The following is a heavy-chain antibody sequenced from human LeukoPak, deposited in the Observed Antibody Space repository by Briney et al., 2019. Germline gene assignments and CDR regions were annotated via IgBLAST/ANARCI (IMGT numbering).Heavy chain of an antibody. D-gene: IGHD3-10*01. CDR3: ARDPVLWFGELLKGHFDY. CDR1: GFTFSSYA. V-gene: IGHV3-30-3*01. Sequence: PGGSLRLSCAASGFTFSSYAMHWVRQALGKGLEWVAVISYDGSNKYYADSVKGRFTISRDNSKNTLYLQMNSLRAEDTAVYYCARDPVLWFGELLKGHFDYWGQGTLVTVSS. J-gene: IGHJ4*02. CDR2: ISYDGSNK.